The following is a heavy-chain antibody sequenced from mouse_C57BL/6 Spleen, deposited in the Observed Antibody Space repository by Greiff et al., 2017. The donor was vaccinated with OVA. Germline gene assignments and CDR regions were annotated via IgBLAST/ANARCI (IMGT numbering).Heavy chain of an antibody. D-gene: IGHD1-3*01. V-gene: IGHV5-17*01. J-gene: IGHJ4*01. CDR1: GFTFSDYG. CDR3: ARSEALDY. Sequence: EVKLVESGGGLVKPGGSLKLSCAASGFTFSDYGMHWVRQAPGKGLEWVAYISRGSSTINYADTVKGRFTISRDNANNTLFLQMTSLGAEDSAMYYCARSEALDYWGQGTSVTVSS. CDR2: ISRGSSTI.